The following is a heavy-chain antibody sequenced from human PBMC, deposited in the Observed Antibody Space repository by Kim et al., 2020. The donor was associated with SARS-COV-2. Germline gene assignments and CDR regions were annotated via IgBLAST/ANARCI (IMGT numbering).Heavy chain of an antibody. D-gene: IGHD1-26*01. V-gene: IGHV3-73*01. CDR2: IRSKAKSYET. CDR3: TRGPPYSESYWDAFDI. CDR1: GFTFSGST. J-gene: IGHJ3*02. Sequence: GGSLRLSCATSGFTFSGSTMHWVRQASGKGLEWVGRIRSKAKSYETAYAASVKGRFTISRDDSKNTAYLQMNSLKTEDTAVYYCTRGPPYSESYWDAFDIWGQGTLVTVSS.